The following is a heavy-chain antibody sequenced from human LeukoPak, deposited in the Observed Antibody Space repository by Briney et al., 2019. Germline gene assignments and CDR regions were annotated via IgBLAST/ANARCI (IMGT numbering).Heavy chain of an antibody. J-gene: IGHJ4*02. D-gene: IGHD2-2*01. CDR2: IYYSGST. CDR1: GGSISSGGYY. CDR3: ARGGGGIDIVVVPAAMAYYFDY. Sequence: SETLSLTCTVSGGSISSGGYYWSWIRQRPGKGLEWLGYIYYSGSTYYNPSLKSRVTISVDTSKNQFSLKLSSVTAADTAVYYCARGGGGIDIVVVPAAMAYYFDYWGQGTLVTVSS. V-gene: IGHV4-31*03.